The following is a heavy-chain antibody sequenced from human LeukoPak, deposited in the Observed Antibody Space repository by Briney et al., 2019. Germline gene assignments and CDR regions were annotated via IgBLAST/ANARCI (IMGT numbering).Heavy chain of an antibody. CDR3: ARVVLYYDFWSAYFHD. CDR2: IWYDGSYK. J-gene: IGHJ4*02. Sequence: PGGSLRLSCAASGFTFSNYGMHWVRQTPGKGLEWVAVIWYDGSYKSYADSVKGRSTISRDNSKSTLFLQMNSLRADDTAVYYCARVVLYYDFWSAYFHDWGQGTLVTVSS. V-gene: IGHV3-33*01. D-gene: IGHD3-3*01. CDR1: GFTFSNYG.